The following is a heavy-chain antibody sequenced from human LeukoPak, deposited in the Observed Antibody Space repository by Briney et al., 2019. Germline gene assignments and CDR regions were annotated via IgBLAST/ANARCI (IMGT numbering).Heavy chain of an antibody. J-gene: IGHJ4*02. CDR2: ISGSGGST. Sequence: AGGSLRLSCAASGFTFSSYAMSWVRQAPGKGLEWVSAISGSGGSTYYADSVKGRFTISRDNSKNTLYLQMNSLRAEDTAVYHCAKGSADYYDSSREDSWGQGTLVTVSS. CDR3: AKGSADYYDSSREDS. V-gene: IGHV3-23*01. D-gene: IGHD3-22*01. CDR1: GFTFSSYA.